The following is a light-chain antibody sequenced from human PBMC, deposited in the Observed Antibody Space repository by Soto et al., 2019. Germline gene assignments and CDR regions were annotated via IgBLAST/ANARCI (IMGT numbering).Light chain of an antibody. V-gene: IGLV2-23*02. CDR3: CSYVGSSTLAV. J-gene: IGLJ7*01. CDR2: EVN. Sequence: QSALTQPASVSGSPGQSITISCTGTSSDVGSYNLVSWYQQHPTKAPKLMIYEVNKRPSGVSNRFSGSKSDNTASLTISGLQAEDEADYYCCSYVGSSTLAVFGGGTQLTVL. CDR1: SSDVGSYNL.